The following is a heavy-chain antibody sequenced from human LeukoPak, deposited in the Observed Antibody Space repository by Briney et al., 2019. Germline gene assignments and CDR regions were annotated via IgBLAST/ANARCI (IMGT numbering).Heavy chain of an antibody. CDR1: GYTFTTYY. D-gene: IGHD1-26*01. V-gene: IGHV1-46*01. Sequence: ASVKVSCKASGYTFTTYYMHWVRPAPGQGCAWMGIINPSGGSTNYAQKFQGRVTMTRDTSTSTVYMELSSLRSDDTAVYYCARDLGGSYQDYWGQGTLVTVSS. J-gene: IGHJ4*02. CDR2: INPSGGST. CDR3: ARDLGGSYQDY.